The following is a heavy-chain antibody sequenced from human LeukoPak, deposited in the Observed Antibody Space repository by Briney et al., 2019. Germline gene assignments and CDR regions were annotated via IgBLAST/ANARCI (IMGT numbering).Heavy chain of an antibody. V-gene: IGHV3-30-3*01. J-gene: IGHJ4*02. CDR3: ARSGGDSSGYYRYYFDY. CDR1: GFTFSSYA. D-gene: IGHD3-22*01. CDR2: ISYDGSNK. Sequence: GRSLRLSCAASGFTFSSYAMHWVRQAPGKGLEWVAVISYDGSNKYYADSVKGRFTISRDNSKNTLYLQMNSLRAEDTAVYYCARSGGDSSGYYRYYFDYWGQGTLVTVSS.